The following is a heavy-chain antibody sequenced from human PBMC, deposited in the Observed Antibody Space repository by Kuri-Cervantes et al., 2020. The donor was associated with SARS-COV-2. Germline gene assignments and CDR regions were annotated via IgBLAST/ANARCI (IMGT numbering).Heavy chain of an antibody. CDR2: IKLDGSEK. Sequence: GESLKISCAASGFTFSSYSMNWVRQAPGKGLEWVANIKLDGSEKYYVDSVKGRFAISRDNANNSLYLQMNSLRAEDTALYFCATDGPWDRPARAPFRWGPGTPVTVSS. D-gene: IGHD1-26*01. CDR1: GFTFSSYS. J-gene: IGHJ4*02. CDR3: ATDGPWDRPARAPFR. V-gene: IGHV3-7*01.